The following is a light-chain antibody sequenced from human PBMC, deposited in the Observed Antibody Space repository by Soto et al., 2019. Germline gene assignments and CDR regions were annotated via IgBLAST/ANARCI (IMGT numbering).Light chain of an antibody. V-gene: IGKV3D-20*02. CDR1: QSLSSHS. CDR3: QQRSNWPLFT. J-gene: IGKJ3*01. CDR2: GAF. Sequence: DIVLSQSPGTLSLYKGDSATLSCRASQSLSSHSLVWYQQKPGQAPRLLIYGAFRRATGISDRFSGSGSGTDFTLTISRLEPEDSAVYYCQQRSNWPLFTFGPGTKVDI.